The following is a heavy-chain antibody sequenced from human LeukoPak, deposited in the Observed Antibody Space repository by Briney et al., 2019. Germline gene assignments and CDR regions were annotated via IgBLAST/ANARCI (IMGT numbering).Heavy chain of an antibody. CDR2: IDPSDSYT. D-gene: IGHD3-3*01. CDR3: ASYDFWSGYESAFDI. Sequence: GRIDPSDSYTNYSPSFQGRVTISADKSISTAYLQWSSLKASDTAMYYCASYDFWSGYESAFDIWGQGTMVTVSS. J-gene: IGHJ3*02. V-gene: IGHV5-10-1*01.